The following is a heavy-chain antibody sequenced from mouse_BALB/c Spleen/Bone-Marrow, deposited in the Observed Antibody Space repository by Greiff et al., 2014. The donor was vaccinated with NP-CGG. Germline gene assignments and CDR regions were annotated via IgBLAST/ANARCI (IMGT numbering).Heavy chain of an antibody. CDR2: IAPGSGST. CDR1: GYTFTSYW. Sequence: DLVKPGASVKLSCKASGYTFTSYWINRIKQRPGQGLEWIGRIAPGSGSTYYNEMFKGEATLTVDTSSSTAYIQLSSLSSEDSAVYFCARFPFYYGSSFYYFDYWGQGTTLTVSS. V-gene: IGHV1S41*01. CDR3: ARFPFYYGSSFYYFDY. D-gene: IGHD1-1*01. J-gene: IGHJ2*01.